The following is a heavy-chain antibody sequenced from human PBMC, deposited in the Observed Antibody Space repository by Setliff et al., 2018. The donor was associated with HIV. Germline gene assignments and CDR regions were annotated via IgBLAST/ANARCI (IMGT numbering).Heavy chain of an antibody. CDR3: AKDQQWLLLDY. J-gene: IGHJ4*02. CDR1: GFTFSSYE. D-gene: IGHD6-19*01. V-gene: IGHV3-48*03. Sequence: GGSLRLSCAASGFTFSSYEMNWVRQAPGKGLEWVSYISSSGSTIYYADSVKGRFTISRDNSNNTLFLHMNSLRAEDTAVYYCAKDQQWLLLDYWGQGTLVTVSS. CDR2: ISSSGSTI.